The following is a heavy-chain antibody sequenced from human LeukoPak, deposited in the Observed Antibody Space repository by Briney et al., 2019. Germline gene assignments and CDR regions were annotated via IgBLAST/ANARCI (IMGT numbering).Heavy chain of an antibody. CDR3: ARGSSPFDY. D-gene: IGHD2-2*01. J-gene: IGHJ4*02. V-gene: IGHV4-59*01. CDR2: IYYSGST. CDR1: GGSISSYC. Sequence: SETLSPTCTVSGGSISSYCWSWIRQPPGKGLEWIGYIYYSGSTNYNPSLKSRVSISLDTSKNQFSLKLNSVTAADTAVYYCARGSSPFDYWGQGTLVTVSS.